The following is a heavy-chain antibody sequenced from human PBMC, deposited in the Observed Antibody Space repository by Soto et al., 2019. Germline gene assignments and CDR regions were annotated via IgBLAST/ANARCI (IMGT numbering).Heavy chain of an antibody. CDR3: ARIGAVDTAMEYYYYGMDV. D-gene: IGHD5-18*01. J-gene: IGHJ6*02. CDR2: ISSSSSYI. Sequence: GGSLRLSCAASGFTFSSYTMKCVRQAPGKGLEWVSSISSSSSYIYYADSVKGRFTISRDNAKNSVFLQMNSLRAEDTAVYYCARIGAVDTAMEYYYYGMDVWGQGTTVTVSS. CDR1: GFTFSSYT. V-gene: IGHV3-21*01.